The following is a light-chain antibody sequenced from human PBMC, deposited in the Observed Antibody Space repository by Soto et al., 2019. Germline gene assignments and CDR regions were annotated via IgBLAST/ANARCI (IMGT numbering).Light chain of an antibody. CDR2: AAS. V-gene: IGKV1-27*01. J-gene: IGKJ1*01. CDR1: QGISHY. CDR3: QKYNSGPRT. Sequence: DIQMTQSPSSLSASVGDRVTITCRASQGISHYLAWYQQKPGKVPKLLIYAASTLQSGVPSRFSGSGSGTDFTLTISSLQPEDVATYYCQKYNSGPRTFGQGTKVEIK.